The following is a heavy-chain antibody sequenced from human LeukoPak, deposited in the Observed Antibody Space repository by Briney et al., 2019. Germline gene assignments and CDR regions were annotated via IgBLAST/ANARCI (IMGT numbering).Heavy chain of an antibody. Sequence: SVKVSCKASGGTFSSYAISWVRQAPGQGLEWMGRIIPILGIANYAQKFQGRVTITADKSTSTAYMELSSLRSEDTAVYYCARDSLIEGYGDYRRALDYWGQGTLVTVSS. V-gene: IGHV1-69*04. CDR3: ARDSLIEGYGDYRRALDY. CDR2: IIPILGIA. J-gene: IGHJ4*02. D-gene: IGHD4-17*01. CDR1: GGTFSSYA.